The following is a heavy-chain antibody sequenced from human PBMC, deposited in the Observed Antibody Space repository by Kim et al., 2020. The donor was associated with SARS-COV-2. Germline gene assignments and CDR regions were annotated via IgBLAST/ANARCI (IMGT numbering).Heavy chain of an antibody. J-gene: IGHJ5*02. D-gene: IGHD6-13*01. Sequence: PSLKSRVTISVDTSKNQFSLKLSSVTAADTAVYYCAREQFSSSWFNGWFDPWGQGTLVTVS. V-gene: IGHV4-59*01. CDR3: AREQFSSSWFNGWFDP.